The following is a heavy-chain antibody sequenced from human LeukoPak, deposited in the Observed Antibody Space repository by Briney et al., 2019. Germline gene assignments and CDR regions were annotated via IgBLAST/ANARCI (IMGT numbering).Heavy chain of an antibody. CDR1: GYTFDDYG. V-gene: IGHV3-20*04. CDR3: ASSSSWANDAFDI. D-gene: IGHD6-13*01. J-gene: IGHJ3*02. CDR2: INWNGGST. Sequence: GGSLRLSCAASGYTFDDYGMSWVRQAPGKGPEWVSGINWNGGSTGYADSVKGRFTISRDNAKNSLYLQMNSLRVEDTALYYCASSSSWANDAFDIWGQGTMVIVSS.